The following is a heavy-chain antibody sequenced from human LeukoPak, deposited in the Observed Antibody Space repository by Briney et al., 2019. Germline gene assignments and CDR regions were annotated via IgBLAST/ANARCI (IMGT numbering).Heavy chain of an antibody. CDR1: GFTFDDYG. J-gene: IGHJ2*01. CDR2: INWNGGST. CDR3: ARMDYYDSSGYYWYFDL. D-gene: IGHD3-22*01. Sequence: GGSLRLSCAASGFTFDDYGMSWVRQAPGKGLEWVSGINWNGGSTGYADSVKGRFTISRDNAKNSLYLQMNSLRAEDTALYHCARMDYYDSSGYYWYFDLWGRGTLVTVSS. V-gene: IGHV3-20*01.